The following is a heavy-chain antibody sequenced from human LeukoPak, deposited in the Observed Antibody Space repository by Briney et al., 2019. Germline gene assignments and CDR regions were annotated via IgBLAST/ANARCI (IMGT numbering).Heavy chain of an antibody. J-gene: IGHJ5*02. Sequence: GESLKISCRGSGYSFTSCWIGWVRQMPGKGLEWMGIIYPGDSDTRYSPSFQGQVTISADKSISTAYLQWSSLKASDTAMYYCARSDGSGSYWVNWFDPWGQGTLVTVSS. V-gene: IGHV5-51*01. D-gene: IGHD3-10*01. CDR2: IYPGDSDT. CDR3: ARSDGSGSYWVNWFDP. CDR1: GYSFTSCW.